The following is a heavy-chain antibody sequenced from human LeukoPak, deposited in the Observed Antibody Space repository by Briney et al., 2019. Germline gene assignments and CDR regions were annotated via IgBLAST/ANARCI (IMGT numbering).Heavy chain of an antibody. CDR1: GFTFRSYW. CDR2: INTDGSST. Sequence: GGSLRLSCAAPGFTFRSYWMHWVRQAPGKGLVWVSRINTDGSSTTYADSVKGRFTISRDNAKNTLYLQMNSLRAEDTAVYYCARDPVLDDYGGNSPYWGQGTLVTVSS. CDR3: ARDPVLDDYGGNSPY. D-gene: IGHD4-23*01. V-gene: IGHV3-74*01. J-gene: IGHJ4*02.